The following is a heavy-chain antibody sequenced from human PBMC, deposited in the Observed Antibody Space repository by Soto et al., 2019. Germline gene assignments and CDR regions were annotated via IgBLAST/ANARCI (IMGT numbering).Heavy chain of an antibody. CDR2: INPNSGGT. CDR1: GYNVTGYY. J-gene: IGHJ6*02. V-gene: IGHV1-2*02. D-gene: IGHD2-2*01. Sequence: QVQLVQSGAEVKKPGASVKVSCKASGYNVTGYYIHWVRQAPGQGLEWMGWINPNSGGTKYAEKFHGRVTMTRDTSISTVHMEMSRLTSDDTAVYYCARGYCSTISCPFGMDVWGQGTTVTVSS. CDR3: ARGYCSTISCPFGMDV.